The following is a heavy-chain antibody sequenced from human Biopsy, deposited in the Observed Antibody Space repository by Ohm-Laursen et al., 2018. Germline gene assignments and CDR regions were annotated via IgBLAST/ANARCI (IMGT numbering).Heavy chain of an antibody. D-gene: IGHD6-6*01. V-gene: IGHV4-4*07. CDR3: ARGEYSSSIFGH. CDR1: GGSIISYY. CDR2: IYSSGGT. J-gene: IGHJ4*02. Sequence: PSQTLSLTCTVSGGSIISYYWNWIRQPAGKGLEWIGRIYSSGGTKYNPSLKSRVTMSVDTSKKQLSLKVRSVTAADTAVYYCARGEYSSSIFGHWGQGTLVTVSS.